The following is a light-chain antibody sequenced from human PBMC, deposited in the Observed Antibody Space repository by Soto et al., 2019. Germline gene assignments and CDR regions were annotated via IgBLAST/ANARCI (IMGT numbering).Light chain of an antibody. CDR2: KAS. CDR1: QSINNW. Sequence: DIQMTQSPSTLSASVGDRVTITCRASQSINNWLAWYQQKPGKAPKLFIFKASTLESGVPSRLSGSGSGTEFTLSISSRQPDDFATYFCQQYESFPRKFGQGTKVEIK. J-gene: IGKJ1*01. CDR3: QQYESFPRK. V-gene: IGKV1-5*03.